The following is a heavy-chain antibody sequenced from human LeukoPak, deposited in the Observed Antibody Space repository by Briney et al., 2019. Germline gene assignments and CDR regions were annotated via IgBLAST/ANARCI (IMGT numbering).Heavy chain of an antibody. D-gene: IGHD2-15*01. V-gene: IGHV4-34*01. J-gene: IGHJ4*02. CDR1: GGSFSGYY. Sequence: PSETLSLTCAVYGGSFSGYYWSWIRQPPGKGLEWIGEINHSGSTNYNPSLKSRVTISVDTSKNQFSLKLSSVTAADTAVYYCAREEDGFWGQGTLVTVSS. CDR3: AREEDGF. CDR2: INHSGST.